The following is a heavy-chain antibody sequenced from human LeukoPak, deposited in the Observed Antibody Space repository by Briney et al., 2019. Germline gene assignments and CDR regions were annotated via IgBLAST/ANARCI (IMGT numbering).Heavy chain of an antibody. CDR3: TRAPPGMTMMTDY. D-gene: IGHD3-22*01. J-gene: IGHJ4*02. CDR1: GYIFTPHH. CDR2: VSTNDGNT. V-gene: IGHV1-18*01. Sequence: ASVKVSCKTSGYIFTPHHIHWMRQAPGQGLEWMGWVSTNDGNTVYAQRLQGRVTMTTDTSTSVAYMELRSLTSDDTAVYYCTRAPPGMTMMTDYWGQGTLVTVSS.